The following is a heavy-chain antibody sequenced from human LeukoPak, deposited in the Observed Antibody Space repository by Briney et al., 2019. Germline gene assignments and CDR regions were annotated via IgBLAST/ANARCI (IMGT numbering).Heavy chain of an antibody. CDR3: ARSPYSSSWDYFDY. CDR1: GFTFSSYA. Sequence: TGGSLRLSCGASGFTFSSYAMHWVRQAPGKGLEWVAVISYDGSNKYYADSVKGRFTISRDNSKNTLYLQMNSLRAEDTAVYYCARSPYSSSWDYFDYWGQGTLVTVSS. V-gene: IGHV3-30-3*01. CDR2: ISYDGSNK. J-gene: IGHJ4*02. D-gene: IGHD6-13*01.